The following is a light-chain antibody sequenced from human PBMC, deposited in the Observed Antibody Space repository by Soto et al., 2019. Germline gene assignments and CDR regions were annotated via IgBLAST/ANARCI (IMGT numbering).Light chain of an antibody. V-gene: IGKV3-20*01. Sequence: EMGRTQSPASLSVSPGERATLSCRASQSVSSNYLAWYQQKPGQAPRLLIYGASSRLTGIPDRFSGSGSGTDFTLTISRLEPEDFAVYYCQQYGSSPIPFGQGTRLEIK. CDR2: GAS. J-gene: IGKJ5*01. CDR1: QSVSSNY. CDR3: QQYGSSPIP.